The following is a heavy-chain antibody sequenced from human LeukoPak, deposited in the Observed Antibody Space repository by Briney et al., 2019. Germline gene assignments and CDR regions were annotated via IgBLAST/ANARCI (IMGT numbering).Heavy chain of an antibody. CDR3: ARQRTSGSASNLRVAQIDS. J-gene: IGHJ4*02. V-gene: IGHV4-39*01. Sequence: SETLSLTCTVSGGSISSYYWGWIRQPPGKGLEWIGSIYYSGSTYYNPSLKSRATISVDTSKNQISLKVSSVTAADSALYFCARQRTSGSASNLRVAQIDSWGQGTLVTVSS. CDR1: GGSISSYY. CDR2: IYYSGST. D-gene: IGHD3-3*01.